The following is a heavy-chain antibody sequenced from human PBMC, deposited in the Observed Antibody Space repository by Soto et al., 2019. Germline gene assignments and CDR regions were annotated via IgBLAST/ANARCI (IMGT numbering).Heavy chain of an antibody. D-gene: IGHD5-18*01. V-gene: IGHV4-31*03. CDR3: ARDLVDTAMVTRYFDY. CDR1: GGSISSGGYY. Sequence: LSLTCTVSGGSISSGGYYWSWIRQHPGKGLEWIGYIYYSGSTYYNPSLKSRVTISVDTSKNQFSLKLSSVTAADTAVYYCARDLVDTAMVTRYFDYWGQGTLVTVSS. J-gene: IGHJ4*02. CDR2: IYYSGST.